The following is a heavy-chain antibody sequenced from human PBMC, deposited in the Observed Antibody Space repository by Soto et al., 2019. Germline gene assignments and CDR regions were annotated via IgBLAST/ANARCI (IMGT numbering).Heavy chain of an antibody. CDR1: GGSISSYY. V-gene: IGHV4-4*07. CDR3: ARDDYDILTGYYSFDY. CDR2: IYTSGST. D-gene: IGHD3-9*01. Sequence: ASETLSLTCTVSGGSISSYYWSWIRQPAGKGLEWIGRIYTSGSTNYNPSLKSRVTMSVDTSKNQFSLKLSSVTAADTAVYYCARDDYDILTGYYSFDYWGQGTLVTVSS. J-gene: IGHJ4*02.